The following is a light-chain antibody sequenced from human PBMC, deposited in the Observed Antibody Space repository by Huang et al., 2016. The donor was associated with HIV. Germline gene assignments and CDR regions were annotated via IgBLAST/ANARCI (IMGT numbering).Light chain of an antibody. Sequence: EIVMTQSPVTLSVSPGERATLSCRASQSVGSNLAWYQQKPGQSPRLLIYGASTGATGVPARFSGSGSGTEFALTISSLQSEDLAVYYCQQYDSWPRTFGQGTKVGIK. CDR1: QSVGSN. CDR2: GAS. J-gene: IGKJ1*01. V-gene: IGKV3-15*01. CDR3: QQYDSWPRT.